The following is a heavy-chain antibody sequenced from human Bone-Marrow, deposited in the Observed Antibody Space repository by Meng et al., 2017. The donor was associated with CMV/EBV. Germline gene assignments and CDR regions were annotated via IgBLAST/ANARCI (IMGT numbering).Heavy chain of an antibody. CDR1: GGSFSGDY. J-gene: IGHJ3*02. V-gene: IGHV4-34*01. D-gene: IGHD6-19*01. Sequence: GSLRLSCAVYGGSFSGDYWSWIRQPPGKGLEWIGEINHSGSTNYNPSLKSRVTISVDTSKNQFSLKLSSVTAADTAVYYCAVSSGWYGDAFDIWGQGTMVTVSS. CDR2: INHSGST. CDR3: AVSSGWYGDAFDI.